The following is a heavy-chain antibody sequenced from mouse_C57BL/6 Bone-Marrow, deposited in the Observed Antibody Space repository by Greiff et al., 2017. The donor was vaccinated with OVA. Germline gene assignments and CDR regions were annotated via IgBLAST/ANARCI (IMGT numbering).Heavy chain of an antibody. CDR3: ARGDYDVAMDY. Sequence: MLVESGGGLVQPGGSLSLSCAASGFTFTDYYMSWVRQPPGKALEWLGFIRNKANGYTTEYSASVKGRFTISRDNSQSILYLQMNALRAEDSATYYCARGDYDVAMDYWGQGTSVTVSS. V-gene: IGHV7-3*01. J-gene: IGHJ4*01. D-gene: IGHD2-4*01. CDR2: IRNKANGYTT. CDR1: GFTFTDYY.